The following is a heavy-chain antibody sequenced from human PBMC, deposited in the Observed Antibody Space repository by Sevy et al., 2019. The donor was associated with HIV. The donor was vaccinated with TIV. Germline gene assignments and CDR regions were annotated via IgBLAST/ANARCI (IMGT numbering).Heavy chain of an antibody. D-gene: IGHD6-13*01. J-gene: IGHJ5*02. CDR1: GFDVSNNY. V-gene: IGHV3-53*01. Sequence: GGSLRLSCAGSGFDVSNNYMSWVRQAPGKGLEWVSIIYSSGTTYYADSVKGRFTISRDQSKNTVYLQMSSLRADDTAFYHCARDYSRRPGWFDPWGQGTLVTVSS. CDR3: ARDYSRRPGWFDP. CDR2: IYSSGTT.